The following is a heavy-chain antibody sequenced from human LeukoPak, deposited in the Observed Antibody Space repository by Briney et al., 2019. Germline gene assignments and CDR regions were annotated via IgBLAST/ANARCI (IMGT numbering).Heavy chain of an antibody. J-gene: IGHJ4*02. CDR3: ARFRVMGATMDPLDY. D-gene: IGHD1-26*01. Sequence: ASVKVSCKASGGTFSSYAISWVRQAPGQGLEWMGGIIPIFGTANYAQKFQGRVTITADKSTSTAYMELSSLRSEDTAVYYCARFRVMGATMDPLDYWGQGTLVTVSS. CDR2: IIPIFGTA. CDR1: GGTFSSYA. V-gene: IGHV1-69*06.